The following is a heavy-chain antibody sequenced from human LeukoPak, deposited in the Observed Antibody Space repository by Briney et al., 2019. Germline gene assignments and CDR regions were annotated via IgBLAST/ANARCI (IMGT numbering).Heavy chain of an antibody. CDR1: GFTFSGSA. J-gene: IGHJ4*02. V-gene: IGHV3-73*01. Sequence: GGSLRLSCAASGFTFSGSAMHWVRQASGKGLEWVGRIRSKAHSYATAYAASVKGRFTISRDDSKNTAYLQMNSLRAEDTAVYYCATDLFAGHYFDYWGQGTLVTVSS. CDR3: ATDLFAGHYFDY. CDR2: IRSKAHSYAT. D-gene: IGHD2-21*01.